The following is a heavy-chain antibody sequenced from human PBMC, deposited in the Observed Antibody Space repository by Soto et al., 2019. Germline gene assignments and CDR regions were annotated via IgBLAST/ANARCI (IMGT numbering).Heavy chain of an antibody. CDR3: ARDLWGYCGTDCYPLDV. D-gene: IGHD2-21*02. CDR1: GGTISRYY. CDR2: MYNTGST. J-gene: IGHJ6*02. V-gene: IGHV4-59*01. Sequence: QGQLQESGPGLVKPSETLSLTCTVSGGTISRYYWSWLRQPPGKGLEWIGYMYNTGSTGYNPSFTSRVTISVGTSKHQCSLTLNSVTAADTAVYYCARDLWGYCGTDCYPLDVWGQGTTVTVSS.